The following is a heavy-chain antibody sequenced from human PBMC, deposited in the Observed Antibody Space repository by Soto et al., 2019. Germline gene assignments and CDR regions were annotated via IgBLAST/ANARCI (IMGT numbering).Heavy chain of an antibody. CDR2: ISDDGSNT. V-gene: IGHV3-30-3*01. Sequence: QVQLVESGGGVVQPGRSLRLSCAASGFTFSRHTMHWVRQAPGKGLEWVAGISDDGSNTYYADSVKGRFTISRDNSKNTLYLQMNSLSSEDTAVHHCAREVYYDFWSGFNTHPHYFDDWGQGTLVTVSS. CDR1: GFTFSRHT. D-gene: IGHD3-3*01. J-gene: IGHJ4*02. CDR3: AREVYYDFWSGFNTHPHYFDD.